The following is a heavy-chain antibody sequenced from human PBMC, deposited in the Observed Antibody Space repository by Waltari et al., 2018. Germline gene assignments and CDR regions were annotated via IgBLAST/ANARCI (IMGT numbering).Heavy chain of an antibody. J-gene: IGHJ4*02. CDR1: GFNFGSHW. V-gene: IGHV3-7*04. D-gene: IGHD1-1*01. CDR3: ARDVLERHSCFDY. CDR2: IKEDGSQK. Sequence: SCAASGFNFGSHWMVWVRQAPGKGLEWVANIKEDGSQKYFGDSVKGRFTISRDNAKNSLYLQMDSLRAEDTGVYYCARDVLERHSCFDYWGQGTLVSVAS.